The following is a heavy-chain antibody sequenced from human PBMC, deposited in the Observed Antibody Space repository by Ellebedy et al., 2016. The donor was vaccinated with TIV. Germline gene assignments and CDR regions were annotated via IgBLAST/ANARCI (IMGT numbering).Heavy chain of an antibody. J-gene: IGHJ6*02. D-gene: IGHD6-13*01. Sequence: GASLKISCAASGFTFSSYWMTWVRQAPGKGLEWVANIKQDGSEKNYVDSVKGRFTISRDNAKNSLFLQMNRLRADDTATYCCAGDDDSSSWFVWTGSPYYHGMDVWGQGTTVTVSS. V-gene: IGHV3-7*03. CDR1: GFTFSSYW. CDR3: AGDDDSSSWFVWTGSPYYHGMDV. CDR2: IKQDGSEK.